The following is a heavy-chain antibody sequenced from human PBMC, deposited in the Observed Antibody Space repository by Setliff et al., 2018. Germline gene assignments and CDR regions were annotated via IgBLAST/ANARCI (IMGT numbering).Heavy chain of an antibody. V-gene: IGHV4-59*01. D-gene: IGHD5-12*01. CDR1: DGSLSTYY. CDR3: ARGGTFRYFDY. Sequence: SETLSLTCTVSDGSLSTYYWSWIRQPPGKGLEFIGYVYYSGTANYSPSLRSRLTISVDTSKNQSSLKLRSVTAADTAVYYCARGGTFRYFDYWGQGTPVTVSS. J-gene: IGHJ4*02. CDR2: VYYSGTA.